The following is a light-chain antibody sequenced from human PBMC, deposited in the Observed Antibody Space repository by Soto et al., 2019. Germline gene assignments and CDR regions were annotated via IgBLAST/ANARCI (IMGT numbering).Light chain of an antibody. CDR2: IAS. Sequence: DIQMTQSPSSLSASVGDRVTITCRASHDISVYLAWYQQKPGKVPKLLIYIASTLQSGVPSRFSGSGSGTDFTLTISSLQPEDGATYYCQKFNTAPLTFGEGTRLEIK. V-gene: IGKV1-27*01. J-gene: IGKJ5*01. CDR1: HDISVY. CDR3: QKFNTAPLT.